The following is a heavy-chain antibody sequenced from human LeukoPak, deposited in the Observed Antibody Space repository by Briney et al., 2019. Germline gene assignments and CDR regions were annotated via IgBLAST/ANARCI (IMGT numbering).Heavy chain of an antibody. J-gene: IGHJ4*02. D-gene: IGHD1-26*01. Sequence: PSETLSLTCTVSGGSISSSSYYWGWIRQPPGKGLEWIGSIYYSGSTYYNPSLKSRVTISVDTSKNQFSLKLSSVTAADTAVYYCREATVLKHWDDYWGQGTLVTVSS. CDR3: REATVLKHWDDY. V-gene: IGHV4-39*07. CDR2: IYYSGST. CDR1: GGSISSSSYY.